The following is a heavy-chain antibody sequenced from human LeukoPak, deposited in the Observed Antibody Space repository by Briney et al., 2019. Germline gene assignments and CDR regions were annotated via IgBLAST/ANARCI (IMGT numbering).Heavy chain of an antibody. J-gene: IGHJ3*02. CDR3: ARSDRQRARSGRLEAFDI. V-gene: IGHV4-34*01. D-gene: IGHD3-10*01. CDR2: INHSGST. Sequence: SETLSLTCAVYGGSFSGYYWSWIRQPPGKGLEWIGEINHSGSTNYNPSLKSRVTISVHTSKNQFSLKLSSVTAADTAVYYCARSDRQRARSGRLEAFDIWGQGTMVTVSS. CDR1: GGSFSGYY.